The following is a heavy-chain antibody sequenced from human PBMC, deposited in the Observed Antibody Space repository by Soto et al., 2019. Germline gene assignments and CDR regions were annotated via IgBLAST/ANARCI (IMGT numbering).Heavy chain of an antibody. CDR3: ARVFYGDYAAYHYRMDV. D-gene: IGHD4-17*01. CDR2: IYHSGSS. J-gene: IGHJ6*04. Sequence: SETLSLTCAVSGYSISSGYYWGWIRQPPGKGLEWIGNIYHSGSSYYNPSLKSRVTISVDTSKNQFSLKLSSVTAADTAVYYWARVFYGDYAAYHYRMDVWGKGST. CDR1: GYSISSGYY. V-gene: IGHV4-38-2*01.